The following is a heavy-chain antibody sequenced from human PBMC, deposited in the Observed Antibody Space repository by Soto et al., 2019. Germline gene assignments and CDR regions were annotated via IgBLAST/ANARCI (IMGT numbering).Heavy chain of an antibody. CDR2: ISAYNGNT. CDR3: ATDPPDCSGGSCYYLHWFDP. V-gene: IGHV1-18*01. J-gene: IGHJ5*02. CDR1: GYTFTSYG. Sequence: ASVKVSCKASGYTFTSYGISWVRQAPGQGLEWMGWISAYNGNTNYAQKLQGRVTMTTDTSTSTAYMELSSLRSEDTAVYYCATDPPDCSGGSCYYLHWFDPWGQGTLVIVSS. D-gene: IGHD2-15*01.